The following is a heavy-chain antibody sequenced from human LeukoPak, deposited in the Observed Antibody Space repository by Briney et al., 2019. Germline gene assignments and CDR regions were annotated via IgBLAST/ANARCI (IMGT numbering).Heavy chain of an antibody. D-gene: IGHD3-10*01. CDR3: ARIPSMVRGVRDY. Sequence: ASVKVSCKASGYTFTGYYMHWVRQAPGQGLEWMGWINPNSGGTNYAQKFQGRVTMTRDTSISTAYMELSRLRSDDTAVYYCARIPSMVRGVRDYWGQGTLVTVSS. J-gene: IGHJ4*02. CDR1: GYTFTGYY. CDR2: INPNSGGT. V-gene: IGHV1-2*02.